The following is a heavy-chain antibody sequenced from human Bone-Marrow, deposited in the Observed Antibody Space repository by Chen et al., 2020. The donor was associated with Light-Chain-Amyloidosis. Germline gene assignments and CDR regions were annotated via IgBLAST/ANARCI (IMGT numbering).Heavy chain of an antibody. J-gene: IGHJ6*02. CDR3: AKRPPYPSIYGMDV. CDR1: GFTFSSYG. Sequence: QVQLVESGGGVVQPGRSLRLSCVASGFTFSSYGIFWVRQAPGKGLEWVALISYDANRDFYADSVKGRFTVSRDNSKNTLYLQMNSLRAEDTAVYYCAKRPPYPSIYGMDVWGQGTTVTVSS. V-gene: IGHV3-30*18. CDR2: ISYDANRD. D-gene: IGHD2-21*01.